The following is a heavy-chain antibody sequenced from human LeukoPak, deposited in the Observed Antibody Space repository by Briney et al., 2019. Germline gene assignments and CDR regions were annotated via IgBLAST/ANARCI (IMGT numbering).Heavy chain of an antibody. CDR2: IKSDGGT. CDR3: ARAPSEIGGYYPEYFRY. D-gene: IGHD3-22*01. Sequence: PGGSLRLSCAASGFTFSTYWMHWVRQAPGKGLVWVSRIKSDGGTNYADSVKGGFTISSDNATKTVSLKINSLRHEDTGVYYCARAPSEIGGYYPEYFRYWGQGTMVTVSS. CDR1: GFTFSTYW. V-gene: IGHV3-74*01. J-gene: IGHJ1*01.